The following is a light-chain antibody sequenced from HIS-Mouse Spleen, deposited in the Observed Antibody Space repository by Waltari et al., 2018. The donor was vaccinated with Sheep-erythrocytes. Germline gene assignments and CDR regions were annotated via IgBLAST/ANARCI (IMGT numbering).Light chain of an antibody. Sequence: QSALTQSRSVSGSPGQSVTISCTGTSSDVGGYNYVSWYQQHPGKAPKLMVYDVSKRPSVVPDRFSGSKSGNTASLTISGLQAEDEADYYCCSYAGSYTFWVFGGGTKLTVL. V-gene: IGLV2-11*01. CDR3: CSYAGSYTFWV. J-gene: IGLJ3*02. CDR1: SSDVGGYNY. CDR2: DVS.